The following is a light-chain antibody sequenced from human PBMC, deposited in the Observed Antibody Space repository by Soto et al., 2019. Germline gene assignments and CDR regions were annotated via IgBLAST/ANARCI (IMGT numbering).Light chain of an antibody. CDR2: DVS. CDR1: SSDVGGYNY. CDR3: TSYTTNKTPL. Sequence: QSALTQPASVSGSPGQSITISCTGTSSDVGGYNYVSWYQQHPGKAPKLMIYDVSSRPSGVSNRFSGSKSGNTASLTISGLLSEDEADYYCTSYTTNKTPLFGGGTKLT. V-gene: IGLV2-14*03. J-gene: IGLJ2*01.